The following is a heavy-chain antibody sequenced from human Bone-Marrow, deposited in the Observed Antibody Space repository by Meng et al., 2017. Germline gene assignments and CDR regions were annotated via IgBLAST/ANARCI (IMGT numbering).Heavy chain of an antibody. J-gene: IGHJ5*02. D-gene: IGHD3-10*01. V-gene: IGHV4-34*01. Sequence: LQRWGAGLLEPSETLSLPCAVYGGSFRGYYWSWIRQTTGKGLGWIGEIKHSGSTNYTPCLKSRVTISVDTSKSHISLKLTSVTAADTAVYFCASIWFGGSWFDPWGQGTLVTVSS. CDR2: IKHSGST. CDR1: GGSFRGYY. CDR3: ASIWFGGSWFDP.